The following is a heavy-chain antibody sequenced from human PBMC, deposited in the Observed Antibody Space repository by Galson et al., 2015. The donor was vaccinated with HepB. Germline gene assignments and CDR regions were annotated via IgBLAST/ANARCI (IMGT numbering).Heavy chain of an antibody. J-gene: IGHJ4*02. Sequence: SLRLSCAASGFTFSSYAMHWVRQAPGKGLEWVAVISYDGSNKYYADSVKGRFTISRDNSKNTLYLQLNSLRAEDTAVYYCARDHYYDSSGYYDLPNYFDYWGQGTLVTVSS. CDR2: ISYDGSNK. CDR1: GFTFSSYA. V-gene: IGHV3-30*04. CDR3: ARDHYYDSSGYYDLPNYFDY. D-gene: IGHD3-22*01.